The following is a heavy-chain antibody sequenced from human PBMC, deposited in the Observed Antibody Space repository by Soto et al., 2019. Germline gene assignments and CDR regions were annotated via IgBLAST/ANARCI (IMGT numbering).Heavy chain of an antibody. J-gene: IGHJ6*02. Sequence: EVQLVESGGGLVKPGGSLRLSCAASGFTFSSYIMNWVRQAPGKGLEWVSSISSSSSYIYYADSVKGRFTISRDNAKNSLYLQMNSLRAEDTAVYYCARVGLASDYDWSYYYYGMDVWGQGTTVTVSS. CDR1: GFTFSSYI. CDR3: ARVGLASDYDWSYYYYGMDV. CDR2: ISSSSSYI. D-gene: IGHD5-12*01. V-gene: IGHV3-21*01.